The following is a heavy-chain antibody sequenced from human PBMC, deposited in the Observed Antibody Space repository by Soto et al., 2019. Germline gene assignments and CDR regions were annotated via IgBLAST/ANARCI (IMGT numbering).Heavy chain of an antibody. D-gene: IGHD5-18*01. Sequence: ASVKVSCKASGYTFTGYYMHWVRQAPGQGLEWMGWINPNSGGTNYAQKFQGRVTMTRDTSISTAYMELSRLRSDDTAVYYCARDKIPLWLAVYGMDVWGQGTTVTVSS. CDR2: INPNSGGT. CDR1: GYTFTGYY. CDR3: ARDKIPLWLAVYGMDV. V-gene: IGHV1-2*02. J-gene: IGHJ6*02.